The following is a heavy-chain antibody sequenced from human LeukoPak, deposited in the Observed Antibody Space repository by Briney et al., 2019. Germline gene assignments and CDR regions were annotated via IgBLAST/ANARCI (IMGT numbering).Heavy chain of an antibody. CDR2: IKQDGSEK. V-gene: IGHV3-7*01. CDR3: VRGGSIVVIVAETYGFDY. J-gene: IGHJ4*02. D-gene: IGHD6-13*01. CDR1: GFTFNSYW. Sequence: PGGSLRLSCAASGFTFNSYWMSWVRQAPGKGLEWVASIKQDGSEKKYVDSVKGRFTISRDNAKNALYVQMTSLRAEDPAVYYCVRGGSIVVIVAETYGFDYWGQGTRVTVSS.